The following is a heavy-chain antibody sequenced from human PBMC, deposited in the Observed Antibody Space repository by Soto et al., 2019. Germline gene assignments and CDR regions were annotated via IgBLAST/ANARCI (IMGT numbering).Heavy chain of an antibody. Sequence: PSETLSLACALHGGPFNGYKWTWIRQPPGKGLEWIGDINHSGSTNSNPSLESRLTISVDTSKNQFSLNLSSVTAADTAVYYCARGLDLWASSIDYWGQGTLVTVSS. V-gene: IGHV4-34*01. CDR3: ARGLDLWASSIDY. CDR1: GGPFNGYK. CDR2: INHSGST. J-gene: IGHJ4*02. D-gene: IGHD1-7*01.